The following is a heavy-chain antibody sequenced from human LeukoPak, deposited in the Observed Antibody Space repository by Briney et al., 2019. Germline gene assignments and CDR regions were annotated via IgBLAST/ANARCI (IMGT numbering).Heavy chain of an antibody. Sequence: SETLSLTCTVSGGSINNYYWTWIRQPPGKGLQWIGYIYYRGTTNYNPSLRSRVTMSVDTSKNQFSLNLSSVTAADTAIYYCPRHESYCTGGTCYSRGYFDYWGQGTLVTVSS. V-gene: IGHV4-59*08. D-gene: IGHD2-15*01. CDR2: IYYRGTT. J-gene: IGHJ4*02. CDR1: GGSINNYY. CDR3: PRHESYCTGGTCYSRGYFDY.